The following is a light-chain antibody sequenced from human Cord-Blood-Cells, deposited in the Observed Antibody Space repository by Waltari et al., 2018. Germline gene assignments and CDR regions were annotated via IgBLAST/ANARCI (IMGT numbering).Light chain of an antibody. CDR1: QSTSSW. J-gene: IGKJ1*01. V-gene: IGKV1-5*01. CDR2: DAS. CDR3: QQYNSYSWT. Sequence: DIQMTQSPSTLSASVGARVTITCRASQSTSSWLAWYQQKPGKAPKLLIYDASSLESGVPSRFSGSGSGTEFTLTISSLQPDDFATYYCQQYNSYSWTFGQETKVEIK.